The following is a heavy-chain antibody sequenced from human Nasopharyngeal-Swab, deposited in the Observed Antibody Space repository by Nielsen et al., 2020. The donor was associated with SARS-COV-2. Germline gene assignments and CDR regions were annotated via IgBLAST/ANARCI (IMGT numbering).Heavy chain of an antibody. CDR2: IGGSGGST. CDR3: AKEATLGGVGDYYYMDV. CDR1: GFTFSSYA. Sequence: GGSLRLSCAASGFTFSSYAMSWVRQAPGKGLEWVSAIGGSGGSTYYADSVKGRFTISRDNSKNTLYLQMNSLRADDTAVYYCAKEATLGGVGDYYYMDVWGKGTTVTVSS. D-gene: IGHD3-16*01. J-gene: IGHJ6*03. V-gene: IGHV3-23*01.